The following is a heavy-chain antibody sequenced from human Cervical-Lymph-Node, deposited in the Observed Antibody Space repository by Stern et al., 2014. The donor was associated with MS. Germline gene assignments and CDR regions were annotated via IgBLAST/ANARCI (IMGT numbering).Heavy chain of an antibody. D-gene: IGHD2-15*01. J-gene: IGHJ4*02. CDR1: GFNFDDYA. CDR3: AKDSSEKYFDY. V-gene: IGHV3-9*01. Sequence: EVQLVQSGGGLVQPGRSLRLSCAASGFNFDDYAMHWVRQAPGKGLEWVSGISWSSDNIGYADSVKGRFTISRDNAKNSLYLQMNSLRAEDTAFYYCAKDSSEKYFDYWGQGTLVTVSS. CDR2: ISWSSDNI.